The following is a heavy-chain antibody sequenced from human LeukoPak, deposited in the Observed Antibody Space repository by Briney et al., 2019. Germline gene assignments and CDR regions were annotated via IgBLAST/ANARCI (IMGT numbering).Heavy chain of an antibody. V-gene: IGHV4-59*08. J-gene: IGHJ4*02. D-gene: IGHD6-13*01. CDR1: GGSISSYY. CDR3: ARHAIAAALTFDY. Sequence: PSETLSLTCTVSGGSISSYYWSWIRQPPGKGLEWIGYIYYSGSTNYNPSLKSRVTISVDTSKNQFSLKLSSVTAADTAVYYCARHAIAAALTFDYWGQGTLVTVSS. CDR2: IYYSGST.